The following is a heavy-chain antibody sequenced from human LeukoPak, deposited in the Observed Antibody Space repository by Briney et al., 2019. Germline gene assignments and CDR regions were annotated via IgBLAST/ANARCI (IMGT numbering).Heavy chain of an antibody. Sequence: SETLSLTCTVSGGSISSYYWSWIRQPPGKGLEWIGYIYYSGSTNYNPSLKSRVTISVDTSKNQFSLKLSSVTAADTAVYYCARRRGGDYYDSSSTARYGMDVWGQGTTVTVSS. D-gene: IGHD3-22*01. CDR1: GGSISSYY. V-gene: IGHV4-59*08. CDR3: ARRRGGDYYDSSSTARYGMDV. CDR2: IYYSGST. J-gene: IGHJ6*02.